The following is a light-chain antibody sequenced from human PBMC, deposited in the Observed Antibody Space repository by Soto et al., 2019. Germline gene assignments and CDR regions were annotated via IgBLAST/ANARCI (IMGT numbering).Light chain of an antibody. V-gene: IGKV3D-15*01. J-gene: IGKJ1*01. CDR3: QQYNNWPPWT. CDR2: GAS. CDR1: QSVNSN. Sequence: EIVMTQSPATLSVSPGERATLSCRASQSVNSNYLAWYQQKPGQAPRLLIYGASSRATGIPDRFSGSGSGTEFTLTISSLQSEDFAVYYCQQYNNWPPWTFGQGTKVDIK.